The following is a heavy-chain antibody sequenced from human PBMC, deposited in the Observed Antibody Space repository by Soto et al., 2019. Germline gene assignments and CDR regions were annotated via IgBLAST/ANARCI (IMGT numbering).Heavy chain of an antibody. J-gene: IGHJ4*02. CDR2: IIPIPGTT. CDR3: ARGWGLVS. Sequence: QMEQSGAEVRKPGSSVKVSCTPSGGSLTSYPMAWVRQAPGQGFEWMGGIIPIPGTTEYAQKFQGRVTITADESTNRATLELTGLTSEDTAVYYCARGWGLVSWGQGTLVTVSS. V-gene: IGHV1-69*01. D-gene: IGHD3-16*01. CDR1: GGSLTSYP.